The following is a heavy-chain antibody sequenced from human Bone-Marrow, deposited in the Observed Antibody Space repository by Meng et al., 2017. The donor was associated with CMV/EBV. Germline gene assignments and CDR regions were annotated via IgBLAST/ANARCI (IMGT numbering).Heavy chain of an antibody. V-gene: IGHV3-30*02. CDR3: AKELNYDFGSGYTFDY. Sequence: GESLKISCAASGFTFSSYAMSWVRQAPGKGLEWVAFIRYDGSNKYYADSVKGRFTISRDNSKNPLYLQMNSLRAEDTAVYYCAKELNYDFGSGYTFDYWGQGTLVTVSS. CDR1: GFTFSSYA. CDR2: IRYDGSNK. D-gene: IGHD3-3*01. J-gene: IGHJ4*02.